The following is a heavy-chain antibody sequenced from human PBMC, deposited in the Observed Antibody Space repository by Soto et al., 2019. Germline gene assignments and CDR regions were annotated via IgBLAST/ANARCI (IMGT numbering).Heavy chain of an antibody. V-gene: IGHV4-30-4*01. CDR3: ARETFDTIGNWFDP. CDR1: GDYVTSTDYY. J-gene: IGHJ5*02. D-gene: IGHD3-22*01. Sequence: SETLSLTCAVSGDYVTSTDYYWSWIRQAPGKGLEWIGYIYNSGSTNYNPSLKSRVNILVDPSKNQFSLRLSSVTAADTAVYYCARETFDTIGNWFDPWGLGTLVTVSA. CDR2: IYNSGST.